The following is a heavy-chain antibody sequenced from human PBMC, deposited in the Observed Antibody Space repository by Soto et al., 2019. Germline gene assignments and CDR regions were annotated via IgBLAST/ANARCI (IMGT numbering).Heavy chain of an antibody. V-gene: IGHV3-48*03. Sequence: EVQLVESGGGLVQPGGSLRLSCAASGFPFSSYEMSWVRQAPGKGLECTSYISSTGSAISYADSVKGRFTISRDNAKNSRYLQMNNLRAEDTAVYYCARGVYDSSGYYYPWGQGTLVTVSS. J-gene: IGHJ5*02. D-gene: IGHD3-22*01. CDR1: GFPFSSYE. CDR2: ISSTGSAI. CDR3: ARGVYDSSGYYYP.